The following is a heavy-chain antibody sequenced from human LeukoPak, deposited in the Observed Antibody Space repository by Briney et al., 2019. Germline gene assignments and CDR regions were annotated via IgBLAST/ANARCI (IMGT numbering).Heavy chain of an antibody. CDR1: GGSFSGYY. D-gene: IGHD1-26*01. Sequence: PSETLSLTCAVYGGSFSGYYWSWIRQPPGKGLEWIGEIYHSGSTNYSPSLKSRVTISVDKSKNQFSLKVTSVTAADTAVYYCARVSSGSYYFDSWGQGTLVTVSS. CDR2: IYHSGST. J-gene: IGHJ4*02. V-gene: IGHV4-34*01. CDR3: ARVSSGSYYFDS.